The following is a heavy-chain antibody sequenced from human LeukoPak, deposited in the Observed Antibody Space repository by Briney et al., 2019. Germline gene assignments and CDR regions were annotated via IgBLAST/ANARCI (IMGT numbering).Heavy chain of an antibody. CDR3: ARSLSGSYQFWLDP. V-gene: IGHV4-4*09. D-gene: IGHD1-26*01. Sequence: SETLSLTCTVSGGSMSSYVWSWIRQPPGQGLEWIGHFYTSAKTKHNPALKSRAIMSADTSKNQFSLRLSSVTAADTAVYFCARSLSGSYQFWLDPWGQGTLVTVSS. CDR1: GGSMSSYV. J-gene: IGHJ5*02. CDR2: FYTSAKT.